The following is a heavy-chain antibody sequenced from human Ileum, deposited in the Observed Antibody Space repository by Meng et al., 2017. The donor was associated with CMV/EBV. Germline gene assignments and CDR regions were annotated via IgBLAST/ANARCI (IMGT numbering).Heavy chain of an antibody. CDR1: VQPLNGFF. CDR2: VNNRGRT. D-gene: IGHD5-24*01. CDR3: ASGRLQFTPSALQH. Sequence: QGPLPQSVPGRLKPSETLSLTCAVSVQPLNGFFCSLIRQPPGRGLEWIGEVNNRGRTNYNPSLKSRLTISIDTSKRQLSLMVTSVTAADSAIYYCASGRLQFTPSALQHWGPGTLVTVSS. V-gene: IGHV4-34*02. J-gene: IGHJ1*01.